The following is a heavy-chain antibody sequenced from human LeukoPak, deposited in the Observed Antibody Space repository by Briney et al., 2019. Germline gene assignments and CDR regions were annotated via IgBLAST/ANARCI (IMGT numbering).Heavy chain of an antibody. D-gene: IGHD3/OR15-3a*01. CDR2: IDPNSGGT. CDR3: ARDREGLAYFDY. CDR1: GYTFTGKF. Sequence: ASVKVSRKASGYTFTGKFMHWVRQAPGPGLEWMGWIDPNSGGTDYAQKFRGRVTMTRDTSTSTAYMDLSRLILDDTPVYYCARDREGLAYFDYWGQGTLVTVSS. V-gene: IGHV1-2*02. J-gene: IGHJ4*02.